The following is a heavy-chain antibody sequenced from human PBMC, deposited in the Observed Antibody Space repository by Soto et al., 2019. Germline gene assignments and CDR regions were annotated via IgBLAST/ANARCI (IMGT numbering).Heavy chain of an antibody. CDR3: ARLKAVAGTYYFDY. CDR2: IYYSGST. J-gene: IGHJ4*02. Sequence: SESLSLTCTVSGVSISSGGYYWVWLRPHPGKGLECIGYIYYSGSTYYNPSLKSRVTISVDTSKNQFSLKLSSVTAADTAVYYCARLKAVAGTYYFDYWGQGTLVTVSS. V-gene: IGHV4-31*03. D-gene: IGHD6-19*01. CDR1: GVSISSGGYY.